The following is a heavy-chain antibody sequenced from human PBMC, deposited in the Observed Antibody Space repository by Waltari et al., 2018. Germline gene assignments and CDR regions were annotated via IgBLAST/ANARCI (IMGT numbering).Heavy chain of an antibody. CDR2: IRNSGSTI. J-gene: IGHJ4*02. Sequence: EVKLVESGGGLVQPGGSLRLSCEASGFVFRSFDLNWVRQAPGNGLEWIAHIRNSGSTIYYADSGKGRFSISRDNAKESLFLQMNSLRAEDTAVYYCARHGIRLGLYYFDYWGQGALVTVSS. CDR1: GFVFRSFD. V-gene: IGHV3-48*03. D-gene: IGHD3-9*01. CDR3: ARHGIRLGLYYFDY.